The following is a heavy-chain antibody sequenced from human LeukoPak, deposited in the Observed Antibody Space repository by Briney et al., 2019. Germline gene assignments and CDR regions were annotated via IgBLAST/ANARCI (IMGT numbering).Heavy chain of an antibody. CDR2: ISGSGGST. CDR1: GFTFSSYA. CDR3: AKVPPYYYDSSGQLDY. V-gene: IGHV3-23*01. Sequence: GGSLRLSCAASGFTFSSYAMSWVRQAPGKGLERVSAISGSGGSTYYADSVKGRFTISRDNSKNTLYLQMDSLRAEDTAVYYCAKVPPYYYDSSGQLDYWGQGTLVTVSS. D-gene: IGHD3-22*01. J-gene: IGHJ4*02.